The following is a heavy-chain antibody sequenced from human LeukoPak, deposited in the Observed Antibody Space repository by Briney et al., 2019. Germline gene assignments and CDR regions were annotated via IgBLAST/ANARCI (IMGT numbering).Heavy chain of an antibody. J-gene: IGHJ3*02. V-gene: IGHV1-2*02. CDR1: GYTFTGYY. Sequence: ASVKVSCKASGYTFTGYYMHWVRQAPGQGLEWMGWINPNSGGTNYAQKFQGRVTMTRDTSISTAYMELSRLRSDDMAVYYCARASTSCYWRCEGDAFDIWGQGTMVTVSS. D-gene: IGHD2-2*01. CDR2: INPNSGGT. CDR3: ARASTSCYWRCEGDAFDI.